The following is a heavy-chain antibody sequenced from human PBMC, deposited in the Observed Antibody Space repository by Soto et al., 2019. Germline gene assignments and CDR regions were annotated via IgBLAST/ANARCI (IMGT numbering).Heavy chain of an antibody. CDR1: GFSLSTSGVG. J-gene: IGHJ5*02. CDR2: IYWDDDK. D-gene: IGHD3-3*01. V-gene: IGHV2-5*02. Sequence: QITLKESGPTLVKLTKTLTLTCTFSGFSLSTSGVGVGWIRQPPGKALGWLALIYWDDDKRYSPSLKSRLTITKDTSKNQVVLTMTNMDPVDTATYYCAHTLRFLEWLLDWFDPWGQGTLVTVSS. CDR3: AHTLRFLEWLLDWFDP.